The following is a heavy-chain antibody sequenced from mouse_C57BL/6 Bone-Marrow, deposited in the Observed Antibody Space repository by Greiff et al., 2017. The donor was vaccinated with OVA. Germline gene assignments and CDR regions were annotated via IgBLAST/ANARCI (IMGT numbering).Heavy chain of an antibody. D-gene: IGHD3-2*02. CDR3: ARGGTAQATFAY. CDR1: GYTFTSYW. CDR2: IDPNSGGT. J-gene: IGHJ3*01. Sequence: QVQLKQPGAELVKPGASVKLSCKASGYTFTSYWMHWVKQRPGRGLEWIGRIDPNSGGTKYNEKFKSKATLTVDKPSSTAYMQLSSLTSEDSAVYYCARGGTAQATFAYWGQGTLVTVSA. V-gene: IGHV1-72*01.